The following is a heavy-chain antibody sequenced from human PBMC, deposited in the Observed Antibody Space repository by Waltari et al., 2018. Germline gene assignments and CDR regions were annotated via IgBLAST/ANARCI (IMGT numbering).Heavy chain of an antibody. D-gene: IGHD3-22*01. CDR3: ASLNYYDSSGYYNWFYP. CDR2: IYHSGST. Sequence: QVQLQESGPGLVKPSGTLSLTCAVSGGSISSSNWWSWVRQPPGKGLEWIGEIYHSGSTNYNPSLKCLVTISVGKSKNQFSLKLGSVTAADTAVYYCASLNYYDSSGYYNWFYPWGQGTLVTVSS. J-gene: IGHJ5*02. V-gene: IGHV4-4*02. CDR1: GGSISSSNW.